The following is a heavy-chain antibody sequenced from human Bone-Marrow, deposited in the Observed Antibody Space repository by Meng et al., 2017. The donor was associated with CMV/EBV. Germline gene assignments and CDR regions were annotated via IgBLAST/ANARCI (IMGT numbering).Heavy chain of an antibody. D-gene: IGHD2-2*01. CDR2: IKSITDGGTT. CDR1: GFTFSSYS. V-gene: IGHV3-15*01. Sequence: GESLKISCAASGFTFSSYSMNWVRQAPGKGLEWVGRIKSITDGGTTDYAAPGKGRFIISRDDSKSTLYLQMNSLKPEDAAVYYCTTYCSSTSCPAAAGWYFDLWGRGTLVAVSS. J-gene: IGHJ2*01. CDR3: TTYCSSTSCPAAAGWYFDL.